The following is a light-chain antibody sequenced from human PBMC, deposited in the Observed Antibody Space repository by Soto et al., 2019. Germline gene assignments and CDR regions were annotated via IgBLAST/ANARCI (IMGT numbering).Light chain of an antibody. V-gene: IGKV3-20*01. CDR2: DTS. CDR3: KQYGTSEII. J-gene: IGKJ5*01. CDR1: QSVSNTY. Sequence: IVLTQSPGTLSLSPGERATLSCRTSQSVSNTYVAWYQQKPGQAPRLLIYDTSSRVTGIPDRFSGSGSGTDFTLTIRRLEPEDFAVFYCKQYGTSEIIFGQGTRLEIK.